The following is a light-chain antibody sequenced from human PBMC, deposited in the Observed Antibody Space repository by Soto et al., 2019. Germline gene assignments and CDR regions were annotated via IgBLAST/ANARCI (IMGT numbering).Light chain of an antibody. Sequence: EIVLTQSPATLSLSPGERATLSCRASQSVSKYLAWYQQKPGQSPRLLIYDASNRATGIPARFSGSGSGTDFTLTITSLEPDDFAVYYCHQRSTWPWTFGQGTKVEIK. CDR1: QSVSKY. V-gene: IGKV3-11*01. CDR2: DAS. J-gene: IGKJ1*01. CDR3: HQRSTWPWT.